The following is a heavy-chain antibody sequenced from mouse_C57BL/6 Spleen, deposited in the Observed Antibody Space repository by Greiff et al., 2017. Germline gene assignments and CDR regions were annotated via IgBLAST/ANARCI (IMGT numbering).Heavy chain of an antibody. V-gene: IGHV1-55*01. CDR1: GYTFTSYW. D-gene: IGHD1-1*01. J-gene: IGHJ3*01. CDR3: AIHYYGSSSAWFAY. CDR2: IYPGSGST. Sequence: VQLQQSGAELVKPGASVKMSCKASGYTFTSYWITWVKQRPGQGLEWIGDIYPGSGSTNYNEKFKSKATLTVDTSSSTAYMQLSSLTSEDSAVYYCAIHYYGSSSAWFAYWGQGTLVTVSA.